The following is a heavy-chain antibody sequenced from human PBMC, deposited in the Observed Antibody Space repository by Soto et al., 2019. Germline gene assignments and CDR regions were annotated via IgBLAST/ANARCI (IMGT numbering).Heavy chain of an antibody. J-gene: IGHJ4*02. Sequence: EVQLLESGGGLVNPGGSRRLSCTAFGFTFSSYTMPWVRQAPGKGLEWFATVSSSSGTTYYADSVMGRFTVSRDNPRSTVDLQMRSLRAEDTAVYYCAKPALPISRNYDSYFDSWGQGILVTVSS. V-gene: IGHV3-23*01. CDR2: VSSSSGTT. CDR3: AKPALPISRNYDSYFDS. D-gene: IGHD1-7*01. CDR1: GFTFSSYT.